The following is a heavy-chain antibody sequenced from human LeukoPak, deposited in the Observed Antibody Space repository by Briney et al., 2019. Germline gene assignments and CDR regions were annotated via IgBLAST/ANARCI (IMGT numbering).Heavy chain of an antibody. CDR1: GFTSSSSA. CDR2: ISARGIST. CDR3: AKSFDFSNGQSPILTPFDS. J-gene: IGHJ4*02. D-gene: IGHD3-3*01. V-gene: IGHV3-23*01. Sequence: PGGSLRLSCAASGFTSSSSAMSWVRQAPGKGLEWVSSISARGISTYYADSVKGRFTISRDNSKNTLYLQMNSLRGDDIGVYYCAKSFDFSNGQSPILTPFDSWGQGTLVSVSS.